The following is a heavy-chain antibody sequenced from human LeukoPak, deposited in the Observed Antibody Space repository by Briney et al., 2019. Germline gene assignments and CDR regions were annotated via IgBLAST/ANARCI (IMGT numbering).Heavy chain of an antibody. D-gene: IGHD6-19*01. CDR2: MNQDGGEK. J-gene: IGHJ4*02. Sequence: GGSLRLPCAASGFTFSGYWMSWLRQAPGKGLEWVANMNQDGGEKFYVDSVKGRFTISRDNAKNSLYLQMSSLRVEDTAVYYCARDASGWSAYWGQGTLVTVSS. CDR3: ARDASGWSAY. V-gene: IGHV3-7*01. CDR1: GFTFSGYW.